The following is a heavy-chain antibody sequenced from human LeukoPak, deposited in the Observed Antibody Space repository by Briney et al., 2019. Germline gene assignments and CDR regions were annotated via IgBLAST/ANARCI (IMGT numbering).Heavy chain of an antibody. J-gene: IGHJ4*02. CDR1: GFTVSNNY. Sequence: GGSLRLSCAASGFTVSNNYMSWVRQAPGKGLEWVSIIFAGGYTYYADSVKDRFTISRDNSKNTLYLQMNSLTAEDTAVYYCARNGPGGYYFDFWGQGTLVTVSS. D-gene: IGHD2-8*02. CDR3: ARNGPGGYYFDF. CDR2: IFAGGYT. V-gene: IGHV3-66*01.